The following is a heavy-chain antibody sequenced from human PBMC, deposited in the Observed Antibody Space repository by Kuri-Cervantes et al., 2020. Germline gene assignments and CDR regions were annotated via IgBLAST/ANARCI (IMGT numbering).Heavy chain of an antibody. V-gene: IGHV1-18*01. CDR3: ARVDVPPWGKMATFSSVPIN. Sequence: ASVKVSCKASGYTFTSYGVTWVRQAPGQGLEWMGWTSGYNGNTNYAQNLQGRVTLTTDRFTSTAYMELRSLRSDDTAVYYCARVDVPPWGKMATFSSVPINWGQGTLVTVSS. CDR2: TSGYNGNT. J-gene: IGHJ4*02. CDR1: GYTFTSYG. D-gene: IGHD5-24*01.